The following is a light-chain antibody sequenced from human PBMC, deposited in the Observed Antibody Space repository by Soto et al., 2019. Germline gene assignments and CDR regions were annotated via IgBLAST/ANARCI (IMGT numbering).Light chain of an antibody. Sequence: EIVMPQSPATLSVSPGERATLSCRASQSVSSNLAWYQQKPGQAPRLLIYGASTRATGIPARFSGSGSGTAFTLTISSLQSEDFAVYFCQQYNNWPFPSWTFGQGTKVEIK. CDR3: QQYNNWPFPSWT. J-gene: IGKJ1*01. CDR2: GAS. CDR1: QSVSSN. V-gene: IGKV3-15*01.